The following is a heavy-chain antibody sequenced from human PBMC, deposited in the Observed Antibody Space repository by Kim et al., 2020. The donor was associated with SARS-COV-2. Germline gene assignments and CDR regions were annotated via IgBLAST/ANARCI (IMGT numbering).Heavy chain of an antibody. CDR1: GFTFSSYG. Sequence: GGSLRLSCAASGFTFSSYGMHWVRQAPGKGLEWVAVISYDGINKYYADSVKGRFTMSRDNSKNTLYLQMNSLRPEDTAVYFCAKEEVVVAGRGLDYWGQGTLVTVSS. CDR3: AKEEVVVAGRGLDY. J-gene: IGHJ4*02. CDR2: ISYDGINK. V-gene: IGHV3-30*18. D-gene: IGHD6-19*01.